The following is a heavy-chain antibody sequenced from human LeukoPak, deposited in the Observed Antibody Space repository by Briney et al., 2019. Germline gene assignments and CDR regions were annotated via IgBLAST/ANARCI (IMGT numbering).Heavy chain of an antibody. V-gene: IGHV1-69*04. CDR2: IIPILGIA. Sequence: PGASVKVSCKASGGTFSSYAISWVRQAPGQGLEWMGRIIPILGIANYAQKFQGRVTITADKSTSTAYMELSSLRSEDTAVYYCARDTYYDTPSGYFDYWGQGTLVTVSS. D-gene: IGHD3-22*01. CDR3: ARDTYYDTPSGYFDY. CDR1: GGTFSSYA. J-gene: IGHJ4*02.